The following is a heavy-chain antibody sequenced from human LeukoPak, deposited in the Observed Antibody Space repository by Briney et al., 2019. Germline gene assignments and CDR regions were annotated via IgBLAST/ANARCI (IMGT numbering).Heavy chain of an antibody. CDR1: GGTFSSYA. D-gene: IGHD3-22*01. J-gene: IGHJ4*02. CDR2: IIPIFGTE. Sequence: SVKVSCKASGGTFSSYAISWVRQAPGQGLEWMGRIIPIFGTENYAQKFQGRVTITADESTSTAYMELSSLRSEDTAVYYCARDIKYYYDSSGYYGYRGQGTLVTVSS. V-gene: IGHV1-69*13. CDR3: ARDIKYYYDSSGYYGY.